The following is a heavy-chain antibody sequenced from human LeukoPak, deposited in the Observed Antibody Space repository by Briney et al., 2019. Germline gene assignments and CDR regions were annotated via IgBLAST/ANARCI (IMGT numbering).Heavy chain of an antibody. CDR2: INHSGST. CDR3: ARRGIGFRNLGY. V-gene: IGHV4-34*01. Sequence: SETLSLTCAVYGGSFSGYYWSWIRQSPGKGLEWIGEINHSGSTNYNPSLKSRVTISVDTSKNQFSLKLSSVTAADTAVYYFARRGIGFRNLGYWGQGTLVTVSS. CDR1: GGSFSGYY. D-gene: IGHD3-16*02. J-gene: IGHJ4*02.